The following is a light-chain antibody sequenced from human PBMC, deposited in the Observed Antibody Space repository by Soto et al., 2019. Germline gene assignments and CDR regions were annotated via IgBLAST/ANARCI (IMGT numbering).Light chain of an antibody. CDR3: QQYNNWPPWT. CDR2: GAS. CDR1: QSVSNY. J-gene: IGKJ1*01. V-gene: IGKV3-15*01. Sequence: EIVMTQSPATLSVSPGERATLSCRASQSVSNYLAWYQQKPGQAPRLLIYGASTSATGIPARFSGSGSGTEFTLTISSLQSEDVAVYYCQQYNNWPPWTFGQGTKVEIK.